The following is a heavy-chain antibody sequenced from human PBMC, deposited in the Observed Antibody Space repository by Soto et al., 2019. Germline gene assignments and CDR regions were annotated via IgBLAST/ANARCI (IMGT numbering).Heavy chain of an antibody. J-gene: IGHJ4*02. CDR1: GYPITTYY. CDR3: ATDDYGIFPY. D-gene: IGHD3-10*01. CDR2: IDPRSGGT. V-gene: IGHV1-2*02. Sequence: ASVKVSCKVSGYPITTYYIHWVRQAPGQGLEWMGWIDPRSGGTVYEQKFQGRVTMTRDTSISTVYMDLSGLTSGDTALYYCATDDYGIFPYWGQGSLVTVSS.